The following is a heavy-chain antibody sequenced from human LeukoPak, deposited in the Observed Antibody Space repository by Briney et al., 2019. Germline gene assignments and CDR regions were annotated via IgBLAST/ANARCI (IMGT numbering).Heavy chain of an antibody. CDR1: GGSISSSSYY. D-gene: IGHD2-21*01. J-gene: IGHJ4*02. CDR2: INDSGSS. V-gene: IGHV4-39*07. Sequence: MASETLSLTCTVSGGSISSSSYYWGWIRQPPGKGLEWIGEINDSGSSNYNPSLKSRVTISVDTSKNQFSLKLSSVTAADTAVYYCARVVYCGGECYSHFDHWGPGTLVTVSS. CDR3: ARVVYCGGECYSHFDH.